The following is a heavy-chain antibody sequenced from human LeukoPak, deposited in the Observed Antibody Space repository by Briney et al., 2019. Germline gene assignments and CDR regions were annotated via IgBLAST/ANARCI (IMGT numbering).Heavy chain of an antibody. D-gene: IGHD2-2*01. CDR1: GGSFSDYY. V-gene: IGHV4-34*01. Sequence: PSETLSLTCAVYGGSFSDYYWNWIPQPPGKGLEWIGEINHSGTTNYNPSLKSRVIISVDTSKNQFSLRLSAVTAADTAVYHCARGLRLPSRSAPAVPHVWAKGTTVTVSA. CDR2: INHSGTT. CDR3: ARGLRLPSRSAPAVPHV. J-gene: IGHJ6*04.